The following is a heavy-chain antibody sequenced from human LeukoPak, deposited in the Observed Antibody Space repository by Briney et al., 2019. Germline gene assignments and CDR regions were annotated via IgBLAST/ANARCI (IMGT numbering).Heavy chain of an antibody. J-gene: IGHJ5*02. V-gene: IGHV4-38-2*02. CDR1: GYSISSGYY. D-gene: IGHD6-13*01. CDR3: ARVRYSSSWYWFDP. CDR2: IYHSGST. Sequence: SETLSLTCTVSGYSISSGYYWGWIRQPPGKGLEWIGSIYHSGSTYYNPSLKSRVTISVDTSKNQFSLKLSSVTAADTAVYYCARVRYSSSWYWFDPWGQGTLFTVSS.